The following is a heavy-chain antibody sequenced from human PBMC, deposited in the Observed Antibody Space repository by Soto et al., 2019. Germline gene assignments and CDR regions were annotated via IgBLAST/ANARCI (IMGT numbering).Heavy chain of an antibody. CDR2: ISHSGST. CDR1: GGSISSSAYY. J-gene: IGHJ4*02. D-gene: IGHD5-18*01. CDR3: AREYTYGSNFFDC. Sequence: QVQLQESGPGLVKPSQTLSLTCTVSGGSISSSAYYRSWIRQHPGKGLGWIGYISHSGSTYYNPSLKSRVIISVDTSKNQFSLSLTSVTAADTAVYYCAREYTYGSNFFDCWGQGALVTVSS. V-gene: IGHV4-31*03.